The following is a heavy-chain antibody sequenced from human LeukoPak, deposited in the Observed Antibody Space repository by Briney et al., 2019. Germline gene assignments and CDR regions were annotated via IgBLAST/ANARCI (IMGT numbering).Heavy chain of an antibody. V-gene: IGHV4-30-2*01. CDR2: IYHSGST. J-gene: IGHJ4*02. CDR1: GGSLNTTGYY. D-gene: IGHD2-15*01. CDR3: TRGRGLAATPGF. Sequence: SETLSLTCSVSGGSLNTTGYYWSWIRQTPRQGLEWIGYIYHSGSTYYNPSLKSRVTISLDRSKSQFSLKVTSVTAADTAVYYCTRGRGLAATPGFWGQGTLVTVSS.